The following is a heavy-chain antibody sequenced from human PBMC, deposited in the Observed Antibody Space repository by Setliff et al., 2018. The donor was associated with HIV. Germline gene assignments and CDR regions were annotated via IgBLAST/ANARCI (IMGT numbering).Heavy chain of an antibody. D-gene: IGHD2-15*01. CDR3: ARIGRTPYYYYMDV. Sequence: GASVKVSCKASGYTFTSYGINWVRQAPGQGLEWMGWISGYNGHTNYAQKFQGRLTMTRNTSTGTVYMELSSLRSEDTAVYYCARIGRTPYYYYMDVWGKGTTVTVSS. CDR1: GYTFTSYG. J-gene: IGHJ6*03. CDR2: ISGYNGHT. V-gene: IGHV1-18*01.